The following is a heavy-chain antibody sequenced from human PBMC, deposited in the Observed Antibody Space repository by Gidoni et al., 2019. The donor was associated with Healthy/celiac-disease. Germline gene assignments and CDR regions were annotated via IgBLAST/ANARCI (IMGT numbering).Heavy chain of an antibody. Sequence: QLQLVESGGGKVQPGTLLRLPCASSGFTSRSSGLHWVRQAPGTGLEWVAVISYDGSNKYYADSVKGRFTISRDNSKNTLYLQMNSLRAEDTAVYYCAKLDDYGDPYYYYYGMDVWGQGTTVTVSS. J-gene: IGHJ6*02. D-gene: IGHD4-17*01. CDR1: GFTSRSSG. V-gene: IGHV3-30*18. CDR2: ISYDGSNK. CDR3: AKLDDYGDPYYYYYGMDV.